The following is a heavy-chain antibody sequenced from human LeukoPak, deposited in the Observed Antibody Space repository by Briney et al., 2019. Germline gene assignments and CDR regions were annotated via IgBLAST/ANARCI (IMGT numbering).Heavy chain of an antibody. CDR3: ARAQDYYDSSGYPDY. CDR1: GYTFTGYY. D-gene: IGHD3-22*01. CDR2: INPNSGGT. J-gene: IGHJ4*02. V-gene: IGHV1-2*02. Sequence: ASVKVSCKASGYTFTGYYMHWVRQAPGPGLEWMGWINPNSGGTNYAQKFQGRVTMTRDTSISTAYMELSRLRSDDTAVYYCARAQDYYDSSGYPDYWGQGTLVTVSS.